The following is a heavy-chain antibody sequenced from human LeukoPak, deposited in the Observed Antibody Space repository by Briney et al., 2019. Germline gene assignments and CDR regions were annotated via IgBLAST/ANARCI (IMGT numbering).Heavy chain of an antibody. CDR1: GFTFSSYA. CDR2: ISYDGSNK. V-gene: IGHV3-30*04. J-gene: IGHJ3*02. CDR3: ATSRGYCSGGSCYAFDI. D-gene: IGHD2-15*01. Sequence: GGSLRLSCAASGFTFSSYAMHWVRQAPGKGLEWVGVISYDGSNKYYADSVKGRFTISRDNSKNTLYLQMNSLRAEDTAVYYCATSRGYCSGGSCYAFDIWGQGTMVTVSS.